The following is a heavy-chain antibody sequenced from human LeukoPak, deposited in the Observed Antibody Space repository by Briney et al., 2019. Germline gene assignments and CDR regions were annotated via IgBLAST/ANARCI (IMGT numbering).Heavy chain of an antibody. CDR3: ANSIAARGVDY. Sequence: ASVKVSCKASGYTFTRYGISWVRQAPGQGLEWMGWINPNSGGTNYAQKFQGRVTMTRDTSISTAYMELSRLRSDDTAVYYCANSIAARGVDYWGQGTLVTVSS. CDR1: GYTFTRYG. J-gene: IGHJ4*02. V-gene: IGHV1-2*02. CDR2: INPNSGGT. D-gene: IGHD6-6*01.